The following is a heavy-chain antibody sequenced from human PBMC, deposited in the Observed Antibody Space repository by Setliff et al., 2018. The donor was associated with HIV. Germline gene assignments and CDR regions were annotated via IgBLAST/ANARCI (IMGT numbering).Heavy chain of an antibody. CDR3: AKPTSGYYPRPFDL. J-gene: IGHJ4*02. CDR1: GFAFSTCD. V-gene: IGHV3-23*01. CDR2: VSPGGDTT. Sequence: PGGSLRLSCAASGFAFSTCDMNWVRQSPEKGLEWVSAVSPGGDTTYYPDSVKGRFTVSRDDSRNMLFLQMNNLGVEDTAIYYCAKPTSGYYPRPFDLWGQGTMVTVSS. D-gene: IGHD3-22*01.